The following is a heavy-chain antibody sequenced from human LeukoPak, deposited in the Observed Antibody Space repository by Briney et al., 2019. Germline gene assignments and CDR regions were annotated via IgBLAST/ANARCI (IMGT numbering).Heavy chain of an antibody. CDR1: GFTFTSYD. CDR2: INPNNGNT. V-gene: IGHV1-8*01. D-gene: IGHD3-10*01. CDR3: VRDGEGVAISVNYWFDP. Sequence: ASVKVSCKASGFTFTSYDINWVRQASGQVLEWMGWINPNNGNTGYAQKFQGRVTMTRDTSISTAYMELRGLRSEETAVYYCVRDGEGVAISVNYWFDPWGQGTLVTVSS. J-gene: IGHJ5*02.